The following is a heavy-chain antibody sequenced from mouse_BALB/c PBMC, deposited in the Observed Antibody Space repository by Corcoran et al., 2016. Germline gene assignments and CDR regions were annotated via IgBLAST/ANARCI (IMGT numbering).Heavy chain of an antibody. CDR3: ARAIRHYVCVDY. CDR2: INTHSGVP. D-gene: IGHD1-2*01. V-gene: IGHV9-4*02. CDR1: GYTFSTAG. Sequence: QIQYVQSGPELTKPGATFMISCKASGYTFSTAGIQWVQKMPGKGLKWIGWINTHSGVPKYAEDFKGRFAFSLEPSASTAYLQISNLKNEDTATYFWARAIRHYVCVDYGGQGTTLTVSS. J-gene: IGHJ2*01.